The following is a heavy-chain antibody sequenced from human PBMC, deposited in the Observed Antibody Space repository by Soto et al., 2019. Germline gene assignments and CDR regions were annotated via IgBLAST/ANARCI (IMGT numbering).Heavy chain of an antibody. Sequence: QVQLVESGGGVVQPGRSLRLSCAASGFSFSAFVMHWVRQAPGKGLECVALISNDGRNEFYADSVKGRFTISRDNSENTLYLQMDSLRAEDTAVYYCARDGTQITVFDAFDIWGQGTMVTVAS. D-gene: IGHD3-3*01. CDR3: ARDGTQITVFDAFDI. CDR2: ISNDGRNE. J-gene: IGHJ3*02. CDR1: GFSFSAFV. V-gene: IGHV3-30*14.